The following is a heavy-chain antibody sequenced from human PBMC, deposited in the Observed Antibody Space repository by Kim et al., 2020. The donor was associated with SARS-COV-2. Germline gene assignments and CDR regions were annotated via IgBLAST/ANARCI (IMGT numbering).Heavy chain of an antibody. CDR2: IYYSGST. V-gene: IGHV4-59*01. D-gene: IGHD2-2*01. J-gene: IGHJ5*02. CDR1: GGSISSYY. Sequence: SETLSLTCTVSGGSISSYYWSWIRQPPGKGLEWIGYIYYSGSTNYNPSLKSRVTISVDTSKNQFSLKLSSVTAADTAVYYCARVALGYCSSNRCHKGFDPWGQGTLVTVSS. CDR3: ARVALGYCSSNRCHKGFDP.